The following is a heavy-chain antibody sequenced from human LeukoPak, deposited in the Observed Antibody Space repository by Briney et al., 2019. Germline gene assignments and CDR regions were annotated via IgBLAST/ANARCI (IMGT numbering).Heavy chain of an antibody. CDR2: ISGSGGST. V-gene: IGHV3-23*01. CDR3: AKTTSTYSSSWYGFDY. J-gene: IGHJ4*02. CDR1: GFTFSRYA. D-gene: IGHD6-13*01. Sequence: GGSLRLSCAASGFTFSRYAMSWVRQAPGKGLEWVSAISGSGGSTYYADSVKGRFTISRDNSKNTLYLQMNSLRAEDTAVYYCAKTTSTYSSSWYGFDYWGQGTLVTVSS.